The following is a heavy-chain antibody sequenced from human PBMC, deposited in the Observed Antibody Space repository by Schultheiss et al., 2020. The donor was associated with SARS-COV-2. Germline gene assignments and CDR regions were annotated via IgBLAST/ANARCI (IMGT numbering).Heavy chain of an antibody. D-gene: IGHD3-22*01. CDR1: GGSISSYY. CDR2: IYYSGST. CDR3: ARHGYYYDSSGYPEFQH. Sequence: SETLSLTCTVSGGSISSYYWSWIRQPPGKGLEWIGYIYYSGSTNYNPSLKSRVTISVDTSKNQFSLKLSSVTAADTAVYYCARHGYYYDSSGYPEFQHWGQGTLVTVSS. V-gene: IGHV4-59*08. J-gene: IGHJ1*01.